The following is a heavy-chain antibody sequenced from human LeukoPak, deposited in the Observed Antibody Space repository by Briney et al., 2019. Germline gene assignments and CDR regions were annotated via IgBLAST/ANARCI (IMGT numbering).Heavy chain of an antibody. J-gene: IGHJ3*01. Sequence: PGGSLRLSRAASGFSFSSYAMSWVRQTPGKGLDWVSSVNGRGASTFYADSVKGRFTISRDNFSNMLFLQMNSLRADDTAIYYCAKDIRYEDYAYDLRGQGTMVTVSS. D-gene: IGHD3-9*01. V-gene: IGHV3-23*01. CDR1: GFSFSSYA. CDR3: AKDIRYEDYAYDL. CDR2: VNGRGAST.